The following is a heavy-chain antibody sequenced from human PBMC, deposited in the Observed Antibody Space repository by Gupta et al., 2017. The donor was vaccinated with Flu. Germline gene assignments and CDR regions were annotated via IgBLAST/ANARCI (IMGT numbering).Heavy chain of an antibody. CDR2: ISWNSGSI. D-gene: IGHD2-2*01. J-gene: IGHJ6*02. V-gene: IGHV3-9*01. CDR3: AKDRGYCSSTSCPFSYYYGMDV. Sequence: WVSGISWNSGSIGYADSVKGRFTISRDNAKNSLYLQMNSLRAEDTALYYCAKDRGYCSSTSCPFSYYYGMDVWGQGTTVTVSS.